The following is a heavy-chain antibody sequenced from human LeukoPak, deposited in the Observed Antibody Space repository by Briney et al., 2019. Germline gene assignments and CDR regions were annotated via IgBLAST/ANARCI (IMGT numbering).Heavy chain of an antibody. D-gene: IGHD2-21*02. V-gene: IGHV1-69*01. CDR1: GGTFSSYA. Sequence: ASVKVSCKASGGTFSSYAISWVRQAPGQGLEWMGGIIPIFGTANYAQKFQGRVTITADESTSTAYMELSCLRSEDTAVYYCASSTEIVVVTSFDYRGQGTLVTVSS. CDR3: ASSTEIVVVTSFDY. CDR2: IIPIFGTA. J-gene: IGHJ4*02.